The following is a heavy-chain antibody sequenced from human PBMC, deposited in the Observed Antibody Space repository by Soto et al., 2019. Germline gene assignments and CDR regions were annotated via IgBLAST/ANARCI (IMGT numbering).Heavy chain of an antibody. CDR1: GGTFSSYA. V-gene: IGHV1-69*13. CDR2: IIPIFGTA. D-gene: IGHD2-2*01. J-gene: IGHJ3*01. Sequence: SVKVSCKASGGTFSSYAISWVRQAPGQGLEWMGGIIPIFGTANYAQKFQGRVTITADESTSTAYMELRSLRSDDTAVYYCARVKVPAAILGAFDLWGQGTLVTVSS. CDR3: ARVKVPAAILGAFDL.